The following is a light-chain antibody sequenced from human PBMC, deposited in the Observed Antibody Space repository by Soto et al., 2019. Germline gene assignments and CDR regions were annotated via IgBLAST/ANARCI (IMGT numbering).Light chain of an antibody. V-gene: IGKV1-39*01. Sequence: DIQMSQSPSSLSASVGDRVSITCRASQSISSYLNWYQQKPGKAPKLLIYTASSLQSGVPSRFSSGGSGTDFTLTISNLQPEDFATYYCQQSYSTPFTFGPGTKVDLK. CDR1: QSISSY. CDR3: QQSYSTPFT. CDR2: TAS. J-gene: IGKJ3*01.